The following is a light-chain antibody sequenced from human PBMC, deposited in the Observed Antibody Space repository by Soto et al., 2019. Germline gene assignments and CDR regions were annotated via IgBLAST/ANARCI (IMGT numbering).Light chain of an antibody. CDR2: DVS. CDR1: SSDVGGYKY. CDR3: CSYAGSYTYV. Sequence: SVLTQPRSVSGSPGRSVTISCTGTSSDVGGYKYVSWYQQHPGKAPKIMIYDVSERPSGVPDRFSGSKSGNTASLTISGLQAEDEADYYCCSYAGSYTYVFGTGTKV. V-gene: IGLV2-11*01. J-gene: IGLJ1*01.